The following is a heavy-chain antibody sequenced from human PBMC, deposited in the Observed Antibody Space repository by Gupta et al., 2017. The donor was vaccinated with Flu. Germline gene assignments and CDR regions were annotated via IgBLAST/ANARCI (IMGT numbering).Heavy chain of an antibody. V-gene: IGHV4-4*07. D-gene: IGHD6-6*01. CDR1: SSYY. Sequence: SSYYWSWIRQPAGKGLEWIGRIYTSGSTNYNPSLKSRVTMSVDTSKNQFSLKLSSVTAADTAVYYCARGGGSSSSVFSLVYWGQGTLVTVSS. CDR3: ARGGGSSSSVFSLVY. J-gene: IGHJ4*02. CDR2: IYTSGST.